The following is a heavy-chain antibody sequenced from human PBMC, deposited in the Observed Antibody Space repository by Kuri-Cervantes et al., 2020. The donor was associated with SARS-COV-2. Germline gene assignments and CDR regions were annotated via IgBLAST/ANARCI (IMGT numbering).Heavy chain of an antibody. CDR1: GFSLSNARMG. D-gene: IGHD6-19*01. J-gene: IGHJ6*03. CDR2: IFSNDEK. V-gene: IGHV2-26*01. CDR3: ARIRLDYYYYYYMDV. Sequence: SGPTLVKPTGTLTLTCTVSGFSLSNARMGVSWIRQPPGKALEWLAHIFSNDEKSYSTSLKSRLTISKDTSKSQVVLTMTNMDPVDTATYYCARIRLDYYYYYYMDVWGKGTTVTVSS.